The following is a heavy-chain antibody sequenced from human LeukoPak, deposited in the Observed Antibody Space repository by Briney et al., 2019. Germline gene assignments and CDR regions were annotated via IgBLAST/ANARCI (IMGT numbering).Heavy chain of an antibody. CDR2: IIPNLGIA. CDR1: GGTFSSYA. Sequence: SVKVSCKASGGTFSSYAISWVRQAPGQGLEWMGRIIPNLGIANYAQKFQGRVTITADKSTSTAYMELSSLRSEDTAVYYCATDSYYYYGMDVWGQGTTVTVSS. V-gene: IGHV1-69*04. J-gene: IGHJ6*02. CDR3: ATDSYYYYGMDV.